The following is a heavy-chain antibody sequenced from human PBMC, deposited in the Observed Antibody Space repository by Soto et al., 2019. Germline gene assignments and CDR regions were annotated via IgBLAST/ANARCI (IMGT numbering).Heavy chain of an antibody. J-gene: IGHJ6*02. CDR3: ARDGWFSALRVPFGMDV. D-gene: IGHD3-10*01. V-gene: IGHV1-46*01. CDR1: GYTFINYY. Sequence: QVQLVQSGAEVKKPGASVEVSCKASGYTFINYYIHWVRQAPGQGLEWMGIINTNGGSTTYAQNCHSKVTMTRDTSTSTVYMELNSLRSEYTAVYFCARDGWFSALRVPFGMDVWGQGTTVTVSS. CDR2: INTNGGST.